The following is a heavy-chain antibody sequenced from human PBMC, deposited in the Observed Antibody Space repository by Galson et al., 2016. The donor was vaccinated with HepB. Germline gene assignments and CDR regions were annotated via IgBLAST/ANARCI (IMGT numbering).Heavy chain of an antibody. CDR3: ARGGLRFDY. V-gene: IGHV4-61*02. Sequence: LSLTCTVSGASISSGTYYWSWIRQPAGKGLEWIGRIYTSGSTNYNPSLKSRVTISVDTSKNQFSLKLSSVTAAATAGYYCARGGLRFDYWGQGALVPVSS. CDR2: IYTSGST. CDR1: GASISSGTYY. J-gene: IGHJ4*02.